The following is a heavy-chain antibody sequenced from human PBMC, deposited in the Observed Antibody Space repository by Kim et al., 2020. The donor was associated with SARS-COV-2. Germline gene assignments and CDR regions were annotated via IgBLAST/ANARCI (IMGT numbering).Heavy chain of an antibody. J-gene: IGHJ6*02. CDR1: GDSVSSNSAA. D-gene: IGHD3-22*01. V-gene: IGHV6-1*01. Sequence: SQTLSLTCAISGDSVSSNSAAWNWIRQSPSRGLEWLGRTYYRSKWYNDYAVSVKSRITINPDTSKNQFSRQLNSVTPEDTAVYYCARDCQYYDSSPDHGMDVWGQGTTVTVSS. CDR3: ARDCQYYDSSPDHGMDV. CDR2: TYYRSKWYN.